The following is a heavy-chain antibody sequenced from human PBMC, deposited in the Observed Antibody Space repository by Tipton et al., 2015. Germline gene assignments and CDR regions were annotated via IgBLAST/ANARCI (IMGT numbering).Heavy chain of an antibody. V-gene: IGHV3-21*01. CDR2: FSRTGAYI. Sequence: SLRLSCAASGFTFSSYGMHWVRQAPGKGLEWVSLFSRTGAYIYYADSVKGRFTISRDNAKSSLYLQMNSLRAEDSAIYYCARGRFGDLPYFDSWGQGTLVTVSS. D-gene: IGHD3-10*01. CDR1: GFTFSSYG. J-gene: IGHJ4*02. CDR3: ARGRFGDLPYFDS.